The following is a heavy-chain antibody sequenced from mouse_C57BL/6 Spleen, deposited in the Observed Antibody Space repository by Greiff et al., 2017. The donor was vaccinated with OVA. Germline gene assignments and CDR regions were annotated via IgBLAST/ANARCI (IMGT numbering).Heavy chain of an antibody. V-gene: IGHV1-15*01. CDR3: TETTVVATDDFDY. D-gene: IGHD1-1*01. CDR2: IDPETGGT. CDR1: GYTFTDYE. J-gene: IGHJ2*01. Sequence: VQLQQSGAELVRPGASVTLSCKASGYTFTDYEMNWVKQTPVHGLEWIGAIDPETGGTAYNEKFKGKAIRTVDKSSSTAYMELRSLASEAYAGYYCTETTVVATDDFDYWGKGTTLTVAS.